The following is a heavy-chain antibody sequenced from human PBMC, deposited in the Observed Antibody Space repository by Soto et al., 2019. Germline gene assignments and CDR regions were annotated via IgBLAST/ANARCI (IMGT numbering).Heavy chain of an antibody. D-gene: IGHD2-8*01. CDR1: GYTFSRYG. V-gene: IGHV1-18*01. CDR3: AKNGQPPYYYYGMDV. Sequence: QGQLVQSGPEVKKPGASVKVSCKASGYTFSRYGISWVRQAPGQGLEWMGWVSGYNGDTKYAQKVQGRVTMTIDTSTYTAYMELMSLTSDDTAKYYCAKNGQPPYYYYGMDVWGQGTTVTVSS. CDR2: VSGYNGDT. J-gene: IGHJ6*02.